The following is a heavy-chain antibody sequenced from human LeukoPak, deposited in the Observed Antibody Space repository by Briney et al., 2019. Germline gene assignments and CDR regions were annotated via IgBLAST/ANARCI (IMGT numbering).Heavy chain of an antibody. V-gene: IGHV3-30*02. J-gene: IGHJ4*02. CDR1: GFTFSNYV. Sequence: PGGSLRLSCVASGFTFSNYVMHWVRQAPGKGLEWVAFIRYDGSNKYYADSVKGRFTISRDNSKNTLYLQLNSLRPEDTAVYYCAKDRGQWEPFDCWGQGTLVTVSS. CDR3: AKDRGQWEPFDC. D-gene: IGHD1-26*01. CDR2: IRYDGSNK.